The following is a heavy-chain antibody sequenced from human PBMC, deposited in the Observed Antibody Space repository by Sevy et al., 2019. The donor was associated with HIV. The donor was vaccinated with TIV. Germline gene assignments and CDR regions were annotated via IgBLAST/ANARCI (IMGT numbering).Heavy chain of an antibody. D-gene: IGHD1-26*01. Sequence: SETLSLTCTVSGVSISSYYYNWIRQPPGKGLEWIGYIYYSGSTSYNPSLKSRVTVSLDTSKNQFSLKLNSVTAADTAVYYWARGGRSTDYGMDVWGQGTTVTVSS. CDR1: GVSISSYY. CDR3: ARGGRSTDYGMDV. CDR2: IYYSGST. V-gene: IGHV4-59*01. J-gene: IGHJ6*02.